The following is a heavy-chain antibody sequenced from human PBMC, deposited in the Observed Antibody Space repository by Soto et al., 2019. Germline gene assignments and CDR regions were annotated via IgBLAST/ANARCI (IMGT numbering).Heavy chain of an antibody. D-gene: IGHD3-22*01. V-gene: IGHV3-21*01. CDR2: ISSSSSYI. CDR3: ARDGLESPIDY. J-gene: IGHJ4*02. CDR1: GFTFSSYS. Sequence: GGSLRLSCAASGFTFSSYSMNWVRQAPGKGLEWVSSISSSSSYIYYADSVKGRFTISRDNAKNSLYLQMNSLRAEDTAVYYCARDGLESPIDYWGQGTLVTVSS.